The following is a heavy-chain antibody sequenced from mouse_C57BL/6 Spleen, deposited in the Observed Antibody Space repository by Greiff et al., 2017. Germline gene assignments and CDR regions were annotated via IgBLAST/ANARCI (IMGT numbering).Heavy chain of an antibody. V-gene: IGHV1-39*01. Sequence: VHVKQSGPELVKPGASVKISCKASGYSFTDYNMNWVKPSNGKSLEWIGVINPNYGTTSYNQKFKGKATLTVDQSSSTAYMQLNSLTSEDSAVYYCAREGGSSSYYFDYWGQGTTLTVSS. CDR3: AREGGSSSYYFDY. CDR2: INPNYGTT. CDR1: GYSFTDYN. J-gene: IGHJ2*01. D-gene: IGHD1-1*01.